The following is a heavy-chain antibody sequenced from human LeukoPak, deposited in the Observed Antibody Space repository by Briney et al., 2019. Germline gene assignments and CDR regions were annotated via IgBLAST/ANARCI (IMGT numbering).Heavy chain of an antibody. V-gene: IGHV1-2*06. CDR2: INPNSGGT. Sequence: GASVKVSCKASGYTFTGYYMHWVRQAPGQGLEWMGRINPNSGGTNYAQKFQGRVTMTRDTSISTAYMELSRLRSDDTAVYYCARDTYSSGWYAHYWGQGTLVTVSS. CDR3: ARDTYSSGWYAHY. J-gene: IGHJ4*02. CDR1: GYTFTGYY. D-gene: IGHD6-19*01.